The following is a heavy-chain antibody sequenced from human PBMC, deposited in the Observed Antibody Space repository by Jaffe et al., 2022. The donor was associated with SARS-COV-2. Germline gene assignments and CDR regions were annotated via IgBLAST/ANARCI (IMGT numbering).Heavy chain of an antibody. D-gene: IGHD6-25*01. V-gene: IGHV3-7*01. CDR3: AKWRVDGSDHVIDS. J-gene: IGHJ4*02. CDR1: GFIFGGHW. CDR2: IKGDGTEK. Sequence: EVQLVESGGGFVRPGGSLRLSCAASGFIFGGHWMAWVRQAPGKGLEWVANIKGDGTEKNYADSVKGRLIISRDNAKSSLYLQIDSLSADDTATYYCAKWRVDGSDHVIDSWGQGTVVIVSS.